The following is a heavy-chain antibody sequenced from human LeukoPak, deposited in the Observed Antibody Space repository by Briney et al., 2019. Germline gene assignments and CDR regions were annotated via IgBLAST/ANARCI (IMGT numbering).Heavy chain of an antibody. Sequence: VASVKVSCKASGGTFSSYAISWVRQAPGQGLEWMGRIIPILGIANYAQKFQGRVTITVDKSTSTAYMELSSLRSEDTAVYYCARDPVVRGVIDYWGQGTLVTVSS. D-gene: IGHD3-10*01. CDR3: ARDPVVRGVIDY. CDR1: GGTFSSYA. V-gene: IGHV1-69*04. J-gene: IGHJ4*02. CDR2: IIPILGIA.